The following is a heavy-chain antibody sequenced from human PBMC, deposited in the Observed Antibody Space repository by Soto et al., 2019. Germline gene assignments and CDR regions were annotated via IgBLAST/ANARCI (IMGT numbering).Heavy chain of an antibody. CDR2: VSADNGHT. V-gene: IGHV1-18*04. Sequence: QVHLVQSGAEVKKPGASVKVSCKASGYTFTNYDISWVRQAPGQGLEWMGWVSADNGHTNYAQKLQGRVTMTTDTSTNTAYMELRSLRSDDTAMYYCARRGSGTTNGGDYWGQGTLVTISS. J-gene: IGHJ4*02. D-gene: IGHD3-10*01. CDR1: GYTFTNYD. CDR3: ARRGSGTTNGGDY.